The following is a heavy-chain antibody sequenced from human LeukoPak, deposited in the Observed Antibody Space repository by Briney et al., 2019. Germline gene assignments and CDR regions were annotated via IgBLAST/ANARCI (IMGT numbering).Heavy chain of an antibody. V-gene: IGHV4-31*02. CDR1: GGSISSPGYY. J-gene: IGHJ4*02. D-gene: IGHD2-21*01. CDR2: VYFSGSS. Sequence: SETLSLTCTVSGGSISSPGYYWSWIRQHPEKGLEWIGYVYFSGSSYFNPSLKSRVTISFDTSNNQFFMSLNPVTAADTAVYYCARVYRVVAILNWGQGTLVTVSS. CDR3: ARVYRVVAILN.